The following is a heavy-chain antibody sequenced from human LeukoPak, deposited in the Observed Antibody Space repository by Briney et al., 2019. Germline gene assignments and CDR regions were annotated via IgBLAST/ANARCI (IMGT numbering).Heavy chain of an antibody. Sequence: GESLKISCKGSGYSFTSFWISWVRPMPGKGMEWMGRIDPSDSYTNYSPSFQGHVTISADKSISTAYLQWSSLKATDTAMYYCARQILGDTAMVRDNWGQGALVTVSS. CDR3: ARQILGDTAMVRDN. V-gene: IGHV5-10-1*01. CDR1: GYSFTSFW. J-gene: IGHJ4*02. CDR2: IDPSDSYT. D-gene: IGHD5-18*01.